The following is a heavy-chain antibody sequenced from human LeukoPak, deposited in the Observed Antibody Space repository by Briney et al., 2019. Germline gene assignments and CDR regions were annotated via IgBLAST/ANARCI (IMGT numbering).Heavy chain of an antibody. CDR2: MNPNSGNT. Sequence: SVKVSCKASGYTFTSYDINWVRQATGQGLEWMGWMNPNSGNTGYAQKFQGRVTITRNTSISTAYMELSSLRSEDTAVYYCARGSFGRWYDSSGYYGYSGQGTLVTVSS. CDR1: GYTFTSYD. CDR3: ARGSFGRWYDSSGYYGY. J-gene: IGHJ4*02. D-gene: IGHD3-22*01. V-gene: IGHV1-8*03.